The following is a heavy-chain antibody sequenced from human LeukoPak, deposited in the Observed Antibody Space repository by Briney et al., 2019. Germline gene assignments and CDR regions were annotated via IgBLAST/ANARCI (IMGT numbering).Heavy chain of an antibody. J-gene: IGHJ6*03. CDR1: GFTFSSYW. CDR2: IKQDGSEK. CDR3: ARVLNGFWAREGYYMDV. D-gene: IGHD2-2*03. Sequence: GGSLRLSCAASGFTFSSYWMSWVRQAPGKGLEWVANIKQDGSEKYYVDSVKGRLTISRDNAKNSLYLQMNSLRAEDTAVYYCARVLNGFWAREGYYMDVWGKGTTVTVSS. V-gene: IGHV3-7*01.